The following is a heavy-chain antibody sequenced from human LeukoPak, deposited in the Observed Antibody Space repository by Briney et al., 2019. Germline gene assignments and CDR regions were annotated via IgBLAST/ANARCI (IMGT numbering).Heavy chain of an antibody. CDR2: ISSHSRDI. J-gene: IGHJ4*03. CDR3: ARDDRDISSFRFDY. D-gene: IGHD6-6*01. V-gene: IGHV3-21*01. Sequence: PGGSLRLSCAASGSTFNTYSMNWVRQAPGKGLEWVSSISSHSRDIYYADSVKGRFTISRDNAKNSLHLQMNSLRVEDTAVYYCARDDRDISSFRFDYWGHGILVTVSS. CDR1: GSTFNTYS.